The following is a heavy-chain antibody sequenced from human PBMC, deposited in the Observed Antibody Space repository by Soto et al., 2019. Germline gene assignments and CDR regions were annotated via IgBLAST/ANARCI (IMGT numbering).Heavy chain of an antibody. CDR1: GYTFTSYG. CDR2: SSAYNGNI. V-gene: IGHV1-18*01. CDR3: AIDLAVGPVEY. J-gene: IGHJ4*02. Sequence: QVQLVQSGAEVKKPWASVKVSCKASGYTFTSYGISWVRQAPGQGLEWMGWSSAYNGNIKYAQKLQGRVTMTTDTPTSTAYMELRSLSSEDTAVYYCAIDLAVGPVEYWGQGTLVSVSS.